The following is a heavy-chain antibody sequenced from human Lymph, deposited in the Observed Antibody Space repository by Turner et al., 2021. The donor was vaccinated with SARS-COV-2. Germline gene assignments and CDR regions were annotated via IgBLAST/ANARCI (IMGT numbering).Heavy chain of an antibody. CDR2: ISYDGSNK. CDR3: ARDSSGSGTLDY. Sequence: QVQLLESGGGVVQPGRSLGLSCAASGFTFNNYPMHWVRQAPGKGLEWVAVISYDGSNKYYADSVKGRFTISRDNSKNTLYLQMNSLRAEDTAVYYCARDSSGSGTLDYWGQGTLVTVSS. J-gene: IGHJ4*02. CDR1: GFTFNNYP. D-gene: IGHD3-10*01. V-gene: IGHV3-30-3*01.